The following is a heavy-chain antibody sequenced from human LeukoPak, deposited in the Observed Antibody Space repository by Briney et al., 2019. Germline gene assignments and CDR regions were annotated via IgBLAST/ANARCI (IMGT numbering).Heavy chain of an antibody. V-gene: IGHV3-30*18. D-gene: IGHD6-13*01. Sequence: GGSLRLSCAASGFTFSSYGMHWVRQAPGKGLEWVAVISYDGSNKYYADSVKGRFTISRDNSKNTLYLQMNSLRAEDTAVYYCAKDLAAAAGTNLGYWGQGTLVTVSS. CDR2: ISYDGSNK. J-gene: IGHJ4*02. CDR3: AKDLAAAAGTNLGY. CDR1: GFTFSSYG.